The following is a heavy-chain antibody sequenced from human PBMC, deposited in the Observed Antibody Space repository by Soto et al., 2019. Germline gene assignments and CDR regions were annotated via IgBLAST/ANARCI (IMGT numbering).Heavy chain of an antibody. D-gene: IGHD5-18*01. V-gene: IGHV3-15*01. CDR3: TTISYSYGYALYYYYYGMDV. CDR1: GFTFSNAW. J-gene: IGHJ6*02. Sequence: GGSLRLSCAASGFTFSNAWMSWVRQAPGKGLEWVGRIKGKTDGGTTDYAAPVKGRFTISRDDSKNTLYLQMNSLKTEDTAVYYCTTISYSYGYALYYYYYGMDVWGQGTTVTVSS. CDR2: IKGKTDGGTT.